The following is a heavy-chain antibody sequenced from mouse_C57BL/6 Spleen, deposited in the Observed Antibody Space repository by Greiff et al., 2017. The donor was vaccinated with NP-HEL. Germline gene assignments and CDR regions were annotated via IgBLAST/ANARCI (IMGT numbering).Heavy chain of an antibody. J-gene: IGHJ4*01. CDR2: IDPNSGGT. CDR1: GYTFTSYW. D-gene: IGHD2-4*01. V-gene: IGHV1-72*01. CDR3: SRDYDYAYYAMDY. Sequence: QVQLQQPGAELVKPGASVKLSCKASGYTFTSYWMHWVKQRPGRGLEWIGRIDPNSGGTKYNEKFKSKATLTVDKPSSTAYMQLSSLTSEYAAVYYGSRDYDYAYYAMDYWGQGTSVTGSS.